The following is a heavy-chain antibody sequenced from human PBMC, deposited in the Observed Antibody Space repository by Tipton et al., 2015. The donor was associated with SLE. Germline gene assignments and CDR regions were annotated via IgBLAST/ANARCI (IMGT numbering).Heavy chain of an antibody. V-gene: IGHV4-34*01. CDR3: ARGGPRYCSSTSCHIFRI. CDR1: GGSFSGYY. CDR2: INHSGST. J-gene: IGHJ3*02. Sequence: TLSLTCAVYGGSFSGYYWSWIRQPPGKGLEWIGEINHSGSTNYNPSLKSRVTISVDTSKNLFSLKLSSVTAADPAVYYCARGGPRYCSSTSCHIFRIWGQGTMVTVSS. D-gene: IGHD2-2*02.